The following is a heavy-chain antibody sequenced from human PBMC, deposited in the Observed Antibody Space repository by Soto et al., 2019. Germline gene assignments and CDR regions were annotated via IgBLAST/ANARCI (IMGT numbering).Heavy chain of an antibody. Sequence: QVQLVESGGGVVQPGRSLRLSCAASGFAFSSYAMHWVRQAPGKGLEWVAVISYDGSNKYYADSVKGRFTISRDNSKNTLYLQMNSLRAEDTAVYYCASGDGDNLTGLVDYWGQGTLVTVSS. J-gene: IGHJ4*02. CDR3: ASGDGDNLTGLVDY. D-gene: IGHD3-3*01. CDR2: ISYDGSNK. CDR1: GFAFSSYA. V-gene: IGHV3-30-3*01.